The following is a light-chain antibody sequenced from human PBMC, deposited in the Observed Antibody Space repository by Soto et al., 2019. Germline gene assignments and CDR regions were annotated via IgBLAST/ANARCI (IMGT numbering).Light chain of an antibody. CDR3: KQFGSSPGFT. V-gene: IGKV3-20*01. CDR2: AAS. Sequence: EIVLTQSPGTLSLSPGERATLSCRASQSINNRYLAWYQQKPGQAPRLLIYAASSRATGIPDRFSGSGSGTDIPLTISRLEPEEFSVYFCKQFGSSPGFTFGPGTKVDIK. CDR1: QSINNRY. J-gene: IGKJ3*01.